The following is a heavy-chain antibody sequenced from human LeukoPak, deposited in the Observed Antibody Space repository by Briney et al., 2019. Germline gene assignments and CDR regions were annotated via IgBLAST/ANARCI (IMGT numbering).Heavy chain of an antibody. CDR2: ISSGSSYI. V-gene: IGHV3-21*01. CDR3: ALGDILTGYIY. CDR1: GFTFSSYS. D-gene: IGHD3-9*01. Sequence: GGSLRLSCAASGFTFSSYSMRWVREAPGEGLEWVSSISSGSSYIYYADSVKGRFTISRDNAKNSLYLQMNSLRAEDTAVYYCALGDILTGYIYWGQGTLVTVSS. J-gene: IGHJ4*02.